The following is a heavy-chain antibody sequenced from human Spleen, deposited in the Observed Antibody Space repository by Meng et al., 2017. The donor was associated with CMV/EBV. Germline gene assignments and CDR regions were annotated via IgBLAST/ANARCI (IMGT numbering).Heavy chain of an antibody. J-gene: IGHJ3*01. D-gene: IGHD2-8*01. CDR3: ARGLRLSPVFNWQQLVDGFDV. V-gene: IGHV1-69*05. CDR2: LIPGVGSA. Sequence: SAITWARQAPGHGLEWMGGLIPGVGSANLAQQFRDRVSITTDESTSTAFMELSNLRSEDTAMYYCARGLRLSPVFNWQQLVDGFDVWGQGTMVTVSS. CDR1: SA.